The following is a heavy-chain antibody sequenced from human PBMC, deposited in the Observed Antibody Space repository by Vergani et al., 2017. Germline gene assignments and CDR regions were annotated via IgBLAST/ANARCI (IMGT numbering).Heavy chain of an antibody. Sequence: QMQLVQSGPEVKKPGTSVKVSCKASGFTFTSYAMKWVRQARGQRLEWIGWIVVGSGNTNYAQKFQERVTITRDMSTSTAYMELSSLRSEDTAVYYCAAVRLRGGGYMDVWGKGTTVTVSS. J-gene: IGHJ6*03. D-gene: IGHD4-17*01. CDR1: GFTFTSYA. V-gene: IGHV1-58*02. CDR2: IVVGSGNT. CDR3: AAVRLRGGGYMDV.